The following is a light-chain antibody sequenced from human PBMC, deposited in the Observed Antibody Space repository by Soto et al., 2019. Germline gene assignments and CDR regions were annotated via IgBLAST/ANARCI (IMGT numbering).Light chain of an antibody. J-gene: IGKJ3*01. CDR1: QDISNY. CDR3: QQYENRPLT. Sequence: DIQMTQYPSSLSASVGDRVTITCKASQDISNYLNRYQKKSGKAPKILISDASNLETGVPSRFTGSGSGTDFTLSISSLQPEEIATEYCQQYENRPLTFGPLTKVYIK. V-gene: IGKV1-33*01. CDR2: DAS.